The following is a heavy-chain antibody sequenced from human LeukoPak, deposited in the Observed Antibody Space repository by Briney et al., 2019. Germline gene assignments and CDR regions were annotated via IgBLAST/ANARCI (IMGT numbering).Heavy chain of an antibody. CDR1: EFTFSSHA. D-gene: IGHD4-17*01. V-gene: IGHV3-23*01. Sequence: GGSLRLSYVASEFTFSSHAMNWVRQAPGKGLEWVSAISGSGGSTYYADSVKGRFTISRDNTKNSLYLQMNSLRAEDTAVYYCASGYYGETPFDYWGQGTLVTISS. CDR3: ASGYYGETPFDY. J-gene: IGHJ4*02. CDR2: ISGSGGST.